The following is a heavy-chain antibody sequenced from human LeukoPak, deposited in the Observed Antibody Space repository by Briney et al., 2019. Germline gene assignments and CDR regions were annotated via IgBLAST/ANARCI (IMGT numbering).Heavy chain of an antibody. J-gene: IGHJ5*02. V-gene: IGHV4-39*07. CDR3: ARERYYYGGKTWFDP. CDR2: IYYTGST. Sequence: SETLSLTCSVSGGYIITSDHYWGWIRQPPGKGLEWIGSIYYTGSTSTNPFFKSRVTVSVDASKNQFSLNLTSVTAADTAVYYCARERYYYGGKTWFDPWGQGTLVTVSS. CDR1: GGYIITSDHY. D-gene: IGHD4-23*01.